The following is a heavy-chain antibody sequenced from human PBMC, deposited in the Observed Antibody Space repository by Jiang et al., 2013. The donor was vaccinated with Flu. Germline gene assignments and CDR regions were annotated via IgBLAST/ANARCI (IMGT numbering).Heavy chain of an antibody. CDR3: ARQGGDLSVTGVTFDY. D-gene: IGHD7-27*01. J-gene: IGHJ4*02. V-gene: IGHV3-30*01. Sequence: QLVESGGGLVQPGGSLRLSCAASGFTFSSYAMHWVRQAPGKGLEWVAVISYDGSNKYYADSVKGRFTISRDNSKNTLYLQMNSLRAEDTAVYYCARQGGDLSVTGVTFDYWGQGTLVTVSS. CDR2: ISYDGSNK. CDR1: GFTFSSYA.